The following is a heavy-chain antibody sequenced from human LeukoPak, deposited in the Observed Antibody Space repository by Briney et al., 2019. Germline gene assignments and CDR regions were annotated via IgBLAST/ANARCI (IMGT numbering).Heavy chain of an antibody. CDR1: GGTFSSYA. V-gene: IGHV1-69*13. D-gene: IGHD4-17*01. Sequence: ASVKVSCKASGGTFSSYAISWVRQAPGQGLEWMGGIIPIFGTANYAQKFQGRVTITADESTSTAYMELSSLRSEDTAVYYCAREATVTIGPYYFDYWGQGTLVTVSS. CDR2: IIPIFGTA. J-gene: IGHJ4*02. CDR3: AREATVTIGPYYFDY.